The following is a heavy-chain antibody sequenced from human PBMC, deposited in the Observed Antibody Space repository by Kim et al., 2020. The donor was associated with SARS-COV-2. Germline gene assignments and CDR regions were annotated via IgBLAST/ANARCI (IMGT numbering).Heavy chain of an antibody. CDR3: ARPTYCGGDCHWYFDL. V-gene: IGHV5-51*01. Sequence: SFQGQVTISADKSISTAYLQWSSLKASDTAMYYCARPTYCGGDCHWYFDLWGRGTLVTVSS. D-gene: IGHD2-21*02. J-gene: IGHJ2*01.